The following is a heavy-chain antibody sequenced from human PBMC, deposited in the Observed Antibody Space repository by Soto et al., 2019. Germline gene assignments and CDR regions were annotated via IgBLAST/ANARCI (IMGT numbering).Heavy chain of an antibody. J-gene: IGHJ5*02. V-gene: IGHV2-5*02. CDR1: GFSLSTSGVG. CDR2: IYWDDDK. D-gene: IGHD6-13*01. Sequence: QITLKESGPTLVKPTQTLTLTCTFSGFSLSTSGVGVGWIRQPPGKALEWLALIYWDDDKHYSPSLKSRLTITQDTSKNQVVLTMTNMDPVDTATYYCAHRSIAAVNTGTNWFDPWGQGTLVTVSS. CDR3: AHRSIAAVNTGTNWFDP.